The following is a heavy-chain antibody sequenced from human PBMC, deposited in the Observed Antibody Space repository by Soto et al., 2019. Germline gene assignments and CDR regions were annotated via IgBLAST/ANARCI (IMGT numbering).Heavy chain of an antibody. CDR1: GFSLSTSGVG. CDR3: AHSSTPDFDFDY. V-gene: IGHV2-5*02. D-gene: IGHD2-2*01. J-gene: IGHJ4*02. CDR2: IYWDDDK. Sequence: QITLKESGPPLVKPTQTLTLTCTFSGFSLSTSGVGVGWIRQPPGKALEWLALIYWDDDKRYSPSLKSRLTSTKDTSKNQVVLTKTNMDPVDTATYYSAHSSTPDFDFDYWGQGTLVTVSS.